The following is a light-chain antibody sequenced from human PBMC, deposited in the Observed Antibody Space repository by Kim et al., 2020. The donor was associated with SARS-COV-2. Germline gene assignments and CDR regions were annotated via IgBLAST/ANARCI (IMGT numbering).Light chain of an antibody. J-gene: IGLJ2*01. CDR1: NIGSKN. Sequence: SYELTQPLSVSVALGQTARITCGGNNIGSKNVHWYQKKPGQAPVVVIYRDNNRPSGIPERFSGSNSGNTATLTISRAQAGDEADYYCQVWDSSIVFGGGTKVTVL. V-gene: IGLV3-9*01. CDR2: RDN. CDR3: QVWDSSIV.